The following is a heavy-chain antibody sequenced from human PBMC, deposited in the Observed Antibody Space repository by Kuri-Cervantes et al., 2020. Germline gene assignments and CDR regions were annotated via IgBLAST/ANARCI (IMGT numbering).Heavy chain of an antibody. V-gene: IGHV3-23*01. Sequence: GGSLRLSCAASGFTFSSYAMSWVRQAPGKGLEWVSAISGSGGSTYYADSVKGRFTISRDNSKNTLYLQMNSLRAEDTAVYYCARVRRGYVVTHYYYYMDVWGKGTTVTVSS. CDR1: GFTFSSYA. CDR3: ARVRRGYVVTHYYYYMDV. J-gene: IGHJ6*03. CDR2: ISGSGGST. D-gene: IGHD2-21*02.